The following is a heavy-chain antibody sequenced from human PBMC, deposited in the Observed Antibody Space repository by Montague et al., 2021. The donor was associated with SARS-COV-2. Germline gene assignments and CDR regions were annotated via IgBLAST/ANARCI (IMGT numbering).Heavy chain of an antibody. Sequence: SETLSLTCAVHGGSFSTYSWNWIRQPPGKGLEWTGEIHHGGSTNYNPSLKSRVTISADTSKNQFSLKLTSVAAADTAVYYCARLGDGVVPSPILGVGPYYSYYYLDVWGKGTKVTVSS. CDR2: IHHGGST. V-gene: IGHV4-34*01. D-gene: IGHD3-10*01. CDR3: ARLGDGVVPSPILGVGPYYSYYYLDV. CDR1: GGSFSTYS. J-gene: IGHJ6*03.